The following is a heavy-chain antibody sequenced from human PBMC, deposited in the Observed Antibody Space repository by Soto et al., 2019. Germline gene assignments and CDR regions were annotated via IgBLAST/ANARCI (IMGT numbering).Heavy chain of an antibody. CDR3: ARLAYGDQSDY. CDR1: GGSFSGYY. CDR2: INHSGST. Sequence: SETLSLTCAVYGGSFSGYYWSWIRQPPGKGLEWIGEINHSGSTNYNPSLKSRVTISVDTSKNQFSLKLSSVTAADTAVYYCARLAYGDQSDYWGQGTLVTVSS. D-gene: IGHD4-17*01. J-gene: IGHJ4*02. V-gene: IGHV4-34*01.